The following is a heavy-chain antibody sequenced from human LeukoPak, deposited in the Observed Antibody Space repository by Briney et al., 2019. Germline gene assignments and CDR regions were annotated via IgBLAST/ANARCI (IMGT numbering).Heavy chain of an antibody. CDR3: ARDYGVEMATIRSDYYYGMDV. J-gene: IGHJ6*02. D-gene: IGHD5-24*01. Sequence: SETLSLTCTVSGGSISSYYWSWIRQPPGKGLGWIGYIYYSGSTNYNPSLKSRVTISVDTSKNQFSLKLSSVTAADTAVYYCARDYGVEMATIRSDYYYGMDVWGQGTTVTVSS. CDR1: GGSISSYY. CDR2: IYYSGST. V-gene: IGHV4-59*01.